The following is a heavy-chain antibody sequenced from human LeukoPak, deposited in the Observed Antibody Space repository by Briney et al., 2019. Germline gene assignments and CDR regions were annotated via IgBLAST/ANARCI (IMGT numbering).Heavy chain of an antibody. D-gene: IGHD2-2*01. CDR2: INPDGSEK. Sequence: GGSLRLSCAASGFTFSSYWMSWVRQAPGKGLEWVASINPDGSEKYYVDSVRGRFTISRDNAKNSLYLQMNSLTTEDTAVYYCARGGDCSSTSCSFDYWGQGTLVTVSS. J-gene: IGHJ4*02. CDR1: GFTFSSYW. CDR3: ARGGDCSSTSCSFDY. V-gene: IGHV3-7*02.